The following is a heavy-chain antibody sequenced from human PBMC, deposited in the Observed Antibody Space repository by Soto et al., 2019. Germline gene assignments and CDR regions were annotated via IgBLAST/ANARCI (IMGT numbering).Heavy chain of an antibody. D-gene: IGHD3-3*01. CDR1: GFTFSSYA. Sequence: PGGSLRLSCAASGFTFSSYAMHWVRQAPGKGLEWVAVISYDGSNKYYADSVKGRFTISRDNSKNTLYLQMNSLRAEDTAVYYCARVERITIFGVVTQGRYFDYWGQGPLVTVSS. J-gene: IGHJ4*02. CDR2: ISYDGSNK. V-gene: IGHV3-30-3*01. CDR3: ARVERITIFGVVTQGRYFDY.